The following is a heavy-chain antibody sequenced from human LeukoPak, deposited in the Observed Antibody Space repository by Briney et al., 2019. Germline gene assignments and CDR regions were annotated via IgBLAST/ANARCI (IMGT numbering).Heavy chain of an antibody. CDR2: ISSSSSYI. J-gene: IGHJ4*02. Sequence: GGSLRLSCAASGFTFSSYSMNWVRQAPGKGLEWVSSISSSSSYIYYADSVKGRFTISRDNAKNSPYLQMNSLRAEDTAVCYCARARGYGDYAPDYWGQGTLVIVSS. D-gene: IGHD4-17*01. V-gene: IGHV3-21*01. CDR3: ARARGYGDYAPDY. CDR1: GFTFSSYS.